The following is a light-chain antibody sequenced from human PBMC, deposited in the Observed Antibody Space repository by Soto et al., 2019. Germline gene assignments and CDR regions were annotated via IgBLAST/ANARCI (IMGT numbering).Light chain of an antibody. CDR1: QIISGS. V-gene: IGKV3-11*01. CDR3: QQRSNWPWT. Sequence: IVFTQSPATLSSSQVERATLSFRASQIISGSLGWYQQKPGQAPRLLIYDASKRATGIPVRFSGSGSGTDYTLTITNLEPEDFAIYYCQQRSNWPWTCGQGTKGDI. J-gene: IGKJ1*01. CDR2: DAS.